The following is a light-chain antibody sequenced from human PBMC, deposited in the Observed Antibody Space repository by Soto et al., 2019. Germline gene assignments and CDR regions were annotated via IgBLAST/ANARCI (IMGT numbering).Light chain of an antibody. CDR3: QQYYSYPRT. V-gene: IGKV1-8*01. CDR2: AAS. Sequence: AILMTQSPSSLSASTGDRVTITCRASQGIRSYLSWYQQKPGKATKLLIYAASTLQSGVPSRFSGLGSGTDFTLTISCLQSEDFETYYCQQYYSYPRTFGQGTKVEIK. J-gene: IGKJ1*01. CDR1: QGIRSY.